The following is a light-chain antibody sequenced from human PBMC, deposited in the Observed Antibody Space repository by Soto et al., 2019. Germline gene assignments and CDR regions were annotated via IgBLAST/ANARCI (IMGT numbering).Light chain of an antibody. CDR1: SSNIGNNY. V-gene: IGLV1-47*01. CDR3: ASRDDSLSGVV. CDR2: KNS. J-gene: IGLJ3*02. Sequence: QSVLTQPPSASGTPGQRVTISCSGGSSNIGNNYVYCYQHLPGTAPKLLMYKNSQRPSGVPDRFSGSKSGTSASLAIDGLRSEDEADYYCASRDDSLSGVVFGGGTKLTVL.